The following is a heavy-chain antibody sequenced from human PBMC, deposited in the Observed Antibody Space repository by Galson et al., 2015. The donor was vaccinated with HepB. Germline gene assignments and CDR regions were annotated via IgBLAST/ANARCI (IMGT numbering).Heavy chain of an antibody. CDR2: IWSDGSNQ. Sequence: SLRLSCAASGFTFNTYGMHWVRQAPGKGLEWVALIWSDGSNQYYADSVKGRFTISRDNSRNTLYLQMNSLRAEDTALYYCTRESNIAALASFALWGQGTLVTVSS. V-gene: IGHV3-33*01. CDR1: GFTFNTYG. D-gene: IGHD5-12*01. J-gene: IGHJ4*02. CDR3: TRESNIAALASFAL.